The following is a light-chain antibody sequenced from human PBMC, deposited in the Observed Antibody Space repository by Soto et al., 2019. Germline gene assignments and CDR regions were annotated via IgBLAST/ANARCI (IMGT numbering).Light chain of an antibody. Sequence: QSVLTQPPSVSGAPGQRVSISCTGDNSNIGAGYDVHWFQQVPGTAPKLLIYGNISRPSGVPDRFSGSKSGTSASLAITGLQAYDEADYYCQSYDSSLTVVFGGGTKVTVL. CDR1: NSNIGAGYD. J-gene: IGLJ2*01. V-gene: IGLV1-40*01. CDR2: GNI. CDR3: QSYDSSLTVV.